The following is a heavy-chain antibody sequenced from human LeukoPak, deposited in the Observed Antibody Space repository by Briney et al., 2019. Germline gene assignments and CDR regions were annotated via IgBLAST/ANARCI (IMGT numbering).Heavy chain of an antibody. CDR2: IKSKTDGGTT. V-gene: IGHV3-15*01. CDR1: GFSFIDAW. CDR3: TTEYSSGSGPELGTVY. D-gene: IGHD6-19*01. Sequence: GGSLRLSCAASGFSFIDAWMSWVRQAPGKGLEWVGRIKSKTDGGTTDYAAPVKGRFTISRDDSKNTLYLQTNSLKTEDTAVYYCTTEYSSGSGPELGTVYWGQGTLVTVSS. J-gene: IGHJ4*02.